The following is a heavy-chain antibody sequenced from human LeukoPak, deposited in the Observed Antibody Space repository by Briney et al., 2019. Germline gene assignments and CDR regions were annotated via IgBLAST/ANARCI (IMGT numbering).Heavy chain of an antibody. J-gene: IGHJ5*02. CDR1: GGSISSSSYY. CDR3: ARDGRRRFDP. CDR2: IYYSGST. V-gene: IGHV4-39*07. Sequence: SETLSLTCTVSGGSISSSSYYWGWIRQPPGKGPEWIGSIYYSGSTYYNPSLKSRVTISVDTSKNQFSLKLSSVTAADTAVYYCARDGRRRFDPWGQGTLVTVSS.